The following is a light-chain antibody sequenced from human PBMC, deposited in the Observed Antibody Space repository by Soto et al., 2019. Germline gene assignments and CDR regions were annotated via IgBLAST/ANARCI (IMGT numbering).Light chain of an antibody. V-gene: IGKV1-5*03. Sequence: DIQMTQSHSTLSASLGDRVTITCRASQSISSWLAWYQQKPGKAPKLLIYNASSLESGVPSRFSGSGSGTEFTLTISSLQPDDSATYYCQQYNSYQYTFGQGTKLDIK. CDR1: QSISSW. CDR3: QQYNSYQYT. CDR2: NAS. J-gene: IGKJ2*01.